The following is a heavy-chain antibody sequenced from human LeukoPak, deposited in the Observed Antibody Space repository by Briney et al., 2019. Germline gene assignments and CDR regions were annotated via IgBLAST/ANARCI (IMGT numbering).Heavy chain of an antibody. J-gene: IGHJ6*02. CDR2: IIPIFGTA. CDR1: GGTFSSYA. CDR3: ASSGGYYDFWSGYPLFLYGMDV. Sequence: GASVKVSCKASGGTFSSYAISWVRQAPGQGLEWMGGIIPIFGTANYAQKLQGRVTMTTDTSTSTAYMELRSLRSDDTAVYYCASSGGYYDFWSGYPLFLYGMDVWGQGTTVTVSS. D-gene: IGHD3-3*01. V-gene: IGHV1-69*05.